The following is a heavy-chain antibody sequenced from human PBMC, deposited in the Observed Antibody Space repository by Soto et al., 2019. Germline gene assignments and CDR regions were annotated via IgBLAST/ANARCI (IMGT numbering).Heavy chain of an antibody. Sequence: ASVKVSCKASGYTFTGYYMHWVRQAPGQGLEWMGWSNPNSGGTNYAQKFQGRVTMTRDTSISTAYMELSRLRSEYTAVYYCARGDSDVWSGYYWGDLAIYQNHACDIWGQGTMLTVSS. V-gene: IGHV1-2*02. CDR2: SNPNSGGT. J-gene: IGHJ3*02. CDR1: GYTFTGYY. CDR3: ARGDSDVWSGYYWGDLAIYQNHACDI. D-gene: IGHD3-3*01.